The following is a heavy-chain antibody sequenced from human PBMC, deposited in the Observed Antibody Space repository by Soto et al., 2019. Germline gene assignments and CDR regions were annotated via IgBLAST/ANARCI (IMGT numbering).Heavy chain of an antibody. D-gene: IGHD6-19*01. J-gene: IGHJ6*02. CDR1: GFTFSSYA. CDR3: AKTRWSGWGSGGYYGMDV. CDR2: ISGSGGST. Sequence: GGSLRLSCAASGFTFSSYAMSWVRQAPGKGLEWVSAISGSGGSTYYADSVKGRFTISSDNSKNTLYLQMNSLRAEDTAVYYCAKTRWSGWGSGGYYGMDVWGQGTTVTVSS. V-gene: IGHV3-23*01.